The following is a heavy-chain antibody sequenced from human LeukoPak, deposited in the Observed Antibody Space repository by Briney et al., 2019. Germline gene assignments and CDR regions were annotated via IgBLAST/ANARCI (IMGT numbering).Heavy chain of an antibody. CDR2: IYYSGST. CDR3: ARDRVAMAGGGGFDL. CDR1: GGSLSSYY. Sequence: PSETLSLTCTVSGGSLSSYYWSWVRQPPGKGLEWIGYIYYSGSTNYNPSLKSRVAISADTSKNQFSLKLNSVTAADTALYYCARDRVAMAGGGGFDLWGQGTLVTVSS. V-gene: IGHV4-59*12. D-gene: IGHD6-19*01. J-gene: IGHJ5*02.